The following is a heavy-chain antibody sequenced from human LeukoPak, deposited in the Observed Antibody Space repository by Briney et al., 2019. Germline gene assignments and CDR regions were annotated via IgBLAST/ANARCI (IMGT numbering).Heavy chain of an antibody. D-gene: IGHD6-13*01. CDR1: GGSISSYY. CDR2: IYYSGST. J-gene: IGHJ3*02. V-gene: IGHV4-59*08. Sequence: PSETLPLTCTVSGGSISSYYWNWIRQPPGKGLEWIGYIYYSGSTNYNPSLKSRVTISVDTSKNQFSLKLSSVTAADTAVYYCARQAIYSSSGGAFDIWGQGTMVTVSS. CDR3: ARQAIYSSSGGAFDI.